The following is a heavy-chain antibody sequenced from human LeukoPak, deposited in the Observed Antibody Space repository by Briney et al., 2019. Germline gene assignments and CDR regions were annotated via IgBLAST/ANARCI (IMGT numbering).Heavy chain of an antibody. CDR3: ARLTDGAYRFLEADY. CDR1: GGSFSGYY. J-gene: IGHJ4*02. CDR2: INHSGST. D-gene: IGHD3-3*01. Sequence: SETLSLTCAVYGGSFSGYYWSWIRQPPGKGLEWIGEINHSGSTNYNPSLKSRVTISVDTSKNQFSLKLSSVTAADTAVYYCARLTDGAYRFLEADYWGQGTLVTVSS. V-gene: IGHV4-34*01.